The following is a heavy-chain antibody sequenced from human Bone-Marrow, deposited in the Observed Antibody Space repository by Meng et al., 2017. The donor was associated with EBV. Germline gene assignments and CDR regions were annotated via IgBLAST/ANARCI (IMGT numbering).Heavy chain of an antibody. V-gene: IGHV4-34*01. D-gene: IGHD3-10*01. CDR3: AKSRSSTPGVVDY. CDR2: INHSGST. J-gene: IGHJ4*02. Sequence: QVQLQKWGAGLLKPSETLSLTCAVYGGSFSGYYWSWIRQPPGKGLEWIGEINHSGSTNYNPSLKSRVTISVDTSKNQFSLKLSSVTTADTAVYYCAKSRSSTPGVVDYWGQGTLVTVSS. CDR1: GGSFSGYY.